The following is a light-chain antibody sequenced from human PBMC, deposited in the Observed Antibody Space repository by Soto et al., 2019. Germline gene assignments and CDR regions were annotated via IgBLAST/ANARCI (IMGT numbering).Light chain of an antibody. V-gene: IGKV3D-20*02. CDR1: QSVSSSY. J-gene: IGKJ5*01. CDR2: GAS. Sequence: IVLTQSPCTLSLSPGERATLSCRASQSVSSSYLAWYQQKPGQAPRLPIYGASSRASGIPDRFSGSGSGTEFTLTISSLQSEDLAVYYCQQYNNWTPITFGQGTRWRL. CDR3: QQYNNWTPIT.